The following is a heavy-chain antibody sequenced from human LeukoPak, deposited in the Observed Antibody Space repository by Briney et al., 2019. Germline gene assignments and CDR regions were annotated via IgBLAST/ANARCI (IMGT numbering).Heavy chain of an antibody. CDR1: GYIFTNYW. Sequence: GESLKISSQGSGYIFTNYWIAWVRQMPGKGLEWMGIIYSGDSDTRYIPSFQGQVTISADTSVRTDYLQWNSLKASDTAMYYCARRRSGKVEWHFDLWGRGTLVTVSS. CDR2: IYSGDSDT. D-gene: IGHD3-3*01. J-gene: IGHJ2*01. CDR3: ARRRSGKVEWHFDL. V-gene: IGHV5-51*01.